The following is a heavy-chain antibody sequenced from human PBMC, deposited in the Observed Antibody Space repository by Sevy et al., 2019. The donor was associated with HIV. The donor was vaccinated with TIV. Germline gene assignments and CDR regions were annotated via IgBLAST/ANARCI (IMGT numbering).Heavy chain of an antibody. Sequence: ASVKVSCKAAGYNFTSYYIHWVRQAPGQGLEWMGIITPSGDTTTYSQKFQGRVTMTSDTSTSTVYMELSSLRYDDTAVYYCTRVRYFGFEYWGQGTLVTVSS. D-gene: IGHD1-26*01. V-gene: IGHV1-46*01. CDR2: ITPSGDTT. CDR3: TRVRYFGFEY. CDR1: GYNFTSYY. J-gene: IGHJ4*02.